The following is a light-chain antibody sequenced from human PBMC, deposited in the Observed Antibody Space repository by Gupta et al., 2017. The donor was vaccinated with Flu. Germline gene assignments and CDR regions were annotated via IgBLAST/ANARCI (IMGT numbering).Light chain of an antibody. CDR1: NNGSKS. J-gene: IGLJ3*02. V-gene: IGLV3-21*02. Sequence: SYVLTQPPSVSVAPGQTVIITCGGTNNGSKSVHWYQRKPGQAPVVVVHDDRNRPSGIPERFFGSNFENTATLTIDRVEAGDEADYYCQVCDNEHWVFGGVTKLTVL. CDR2: DDR. CDR3: QVCDNEHWV.